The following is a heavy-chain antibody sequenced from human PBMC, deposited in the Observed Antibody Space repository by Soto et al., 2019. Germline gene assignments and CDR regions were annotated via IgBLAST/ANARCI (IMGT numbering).Heavy chain of an antibody. CDR2: IYYGGST. CDR3: ARDKGSSPNAFDI. J-gene: IGHJ3*02. CDR1: GGSISSGGYY. D-gene: IGHD6-13*01. Sequence: QVQLQESGPGLVKPSQTLSLTCTVSGGSISSGGYYWSWIHQHPGKGLEWIGYIYYGGSTYFNPSLKSRLTISVYTSKNQFSLKVNSVTAADTAVYYCARDKGSSPNAFDIWGQGTMVTVSS. V-gene: IGHV4-31*03.